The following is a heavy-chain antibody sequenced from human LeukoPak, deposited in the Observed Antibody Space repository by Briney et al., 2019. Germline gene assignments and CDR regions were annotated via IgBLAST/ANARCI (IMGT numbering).Heavy chain of an antibody. Sequence: PSETLSLTCTVSGGSISSYYWSWIRQPAGKGLEWIGRIYTSGSTNYNPPLTSRVTMSVDTSKNQFSLKLSSVTAADTAVYYCARDRDPSWGLRGVDWYFDLWGRGTLVTVSS. D-gene: IGHD3-10*01. CDR2: IYTSGST. V-gene: IGHV4-4*07. J-gene: IGHJ2*01. CDR3: ARDRDPSWGLRGVDWYFDL. CDR1: GGSISSYY.